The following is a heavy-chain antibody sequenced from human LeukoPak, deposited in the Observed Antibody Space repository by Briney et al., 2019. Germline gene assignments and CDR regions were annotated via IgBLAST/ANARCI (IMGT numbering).Heavy chain of an antibody. J-gene: IGHJ5*02. D-gene: IGHD3-10*01. CDR1: GYSISSGYY. CDR3: ARSKVRGVICKDWFDP. V-gene: IGHV4-38-2*02. CDR2: IYHSGST. Sequence: SETLSLTRTVSGYSISSGYYCGWIRQPPGKGLEWIGSIYHSGSTYYNPSLKSRVTISVDTSKNQFSLKLSSVTAADTAVYYCARSKVRGVICKDWFDPWGQGNLVTVSS.